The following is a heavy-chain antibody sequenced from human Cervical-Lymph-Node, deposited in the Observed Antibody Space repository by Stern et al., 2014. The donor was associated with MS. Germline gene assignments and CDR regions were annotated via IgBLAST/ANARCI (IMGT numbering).Heavy chain of an antibody. J-gene: IGHJ4*02. Sequence: VQLVEYGGGLVQPGGSLRLSCAAFGFTFSGYDMNWVRKAKGKGLEWVASIGTAGDTYYPGSVKGRFTISRENAKNSLYLQMNSLRAGDTAVYYCARDVGDGYFDYWGQGTLVTVSS. CDR1: GFTFSGYD. D-gene: IGHD5-24*01. CDR3: ARDVGDGYFDY. V-gene: IGHV3-13*01. CDR2: IGTAGDT.